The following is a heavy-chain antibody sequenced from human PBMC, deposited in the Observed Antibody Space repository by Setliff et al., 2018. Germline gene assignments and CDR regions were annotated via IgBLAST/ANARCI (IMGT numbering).Heavy chain of an antibody. D-gene: IGHD1-26*01. J-gene: IGHJ3*02. Sequence: ASVKVSCKASGYTFINYEINWVRQATGQGLEWMGGMNPNNGNTGYAQKFQGRVTITADESTSTAYMELSSLRSEDTAVYYCASSLGSGSYYKSAFDIWGQGTMVTVSS. CDR3: ASSLGSGSYYKSAFDI. V-gene: IGHV1-8*03. CDR1: GYTFINYE. CDR2: MNPNNGNT.